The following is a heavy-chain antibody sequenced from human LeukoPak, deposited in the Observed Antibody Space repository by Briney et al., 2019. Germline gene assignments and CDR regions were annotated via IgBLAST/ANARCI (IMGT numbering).Heavy chain of an antibody. J-gene: IGHJ4*02. Sequence: PGGSLRLSCAASGFTVSSNYMSWVRQAPGEGLEWVSVIYSGGSTYYADSVKGRFTISRDNSKNTLYLQMNSLRAEDTAVYYCAREHYDSSGYYYADYWGQGTLVTVSS. CDR2: IYSGGST. CDR1: GFTVSSNY. CDR3: AREHYDSSGYYYADY. V-gene: IGHV3-66*01. D-gene: IGHD3-22*01.